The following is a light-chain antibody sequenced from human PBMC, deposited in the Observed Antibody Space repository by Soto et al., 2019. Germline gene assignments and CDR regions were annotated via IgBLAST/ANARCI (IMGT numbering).Light chain of an antibody. J-gene: IGLJ1*01. Sequence: QSALTQPPSASGSPGQSVTISCTGTSSDIGGYNSVSWYQQHPGKAPKVMIYDVTKRPSGVPDRFSGSKSGNTASLTVSALQAEDEADYYCSSYTDRKNLVFGTGTKVTVL. CDR1: SSDIGGYNS. CDR2: DVT. V-gene: IGLV2-8*01. CDR3: SSYTDRKNLV.